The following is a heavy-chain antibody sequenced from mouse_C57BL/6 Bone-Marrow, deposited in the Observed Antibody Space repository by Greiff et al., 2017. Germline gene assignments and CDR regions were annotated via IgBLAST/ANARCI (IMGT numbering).Heavy chain of an antibody. D-gene: IGHD1-1*01. CDR3: GRGAVTTVEADFDY. Sequence: VKLMESGAELVKPGASVKISCKASGYTFTDYYINWVKQRPGQGLEWIGKIGPGSGSTYYNEKFKGKGTLTADKSSSTAYMQLSSLTYEDSALYFSGRGAVTTVEADFDYGGQGTTLTVSS. CDR1: GYTFTDYY. J-gene: IGHJ2*01. CDR2: IGPGSGST. V-gene: IGHV1-77*01.